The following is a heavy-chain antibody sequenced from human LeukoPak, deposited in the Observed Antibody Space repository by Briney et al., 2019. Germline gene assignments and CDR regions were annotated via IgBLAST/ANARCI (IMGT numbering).Heavy chain of an antibody. CDR3: ARGGGIGNPNAFDI. J-gene: IGHJ3*02. V-gene: IGHV4-59*12. Sequence: SSETLSLTCTVSGGSISSYSWSWIRQPPGKGLEWIGYIYYSESTNYNPSLKSRVTISVDTSKNQFSLKLNSVTAADTAVYYCARGGGIGNPNAFDIWGQGTMVTVSS. D-gene: IGHD1-1*01. CDR1: GGSISSYS. CDR2: IYYSEST.